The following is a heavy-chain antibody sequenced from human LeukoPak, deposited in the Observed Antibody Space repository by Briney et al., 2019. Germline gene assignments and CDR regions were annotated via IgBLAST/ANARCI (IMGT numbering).Heavy chain of an antibody. CDR3: AKRAAGYSSGWYYFDY. D-gene: IGHD6-19*01. Sequence: KAGGSLRLSCAASGFTFSSYAMSWVRQAPGKGLEWVSAISGSGGSTYCADSVKGRFTISRDNSKNTLYLQMNSLRAEDTAVYYCAKRAAGYSSGWYYFDYWGQGTLVTVSS. CDR2: ISGSGGST. J-gene: IGHJ4*02. V-gene: IGHV3-23*01. CDR1: GFTFSSYA.